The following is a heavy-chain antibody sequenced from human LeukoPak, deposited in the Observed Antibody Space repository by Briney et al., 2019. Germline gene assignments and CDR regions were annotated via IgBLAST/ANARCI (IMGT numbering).Heavy chain of an antibody. Sequence: AASVKVSCKASGYTFTGYYMHWVRQAPGQGLEWMGWINPNSGGTNYAQKFQDWVTMTRDTSISTAYMELSRLRSDDTAVYYCARWPYCSSTSCYKRFNYYYGMDVWGQGTTVTVSS. CDR1: GYTFTGYY. CDR2: INPNSGGT. J-gene: IGHJ6*02. V-gene: IGHV1-2*04. CDR3: ARWPYCSSTSCYKRFNYYYGMDV. D-gene: IGHD2-2*02.